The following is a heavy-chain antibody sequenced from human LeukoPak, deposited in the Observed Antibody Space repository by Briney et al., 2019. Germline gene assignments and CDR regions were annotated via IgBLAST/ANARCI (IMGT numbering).Heavy chain of an antibody. D-gene: IGHD2-2*02. Sequence: GGSLRLSCAASGFTFSSYAMSWVRQAPGKGLEWVSAISGSGGSTYYADSVKGRFTISRDNSKNTLYLQMNSLRAEDTAVYYCAKSLGYCSSTSCYSKVDYWGQGTLVTVSS. V-gene: IGHV3-23*01. CDR3: AKSLGYCSSTSCYSKVDY. CDR2: ISGSGGST. J-gene: IGHJ4*02. CDR1: GFTFSSYA.